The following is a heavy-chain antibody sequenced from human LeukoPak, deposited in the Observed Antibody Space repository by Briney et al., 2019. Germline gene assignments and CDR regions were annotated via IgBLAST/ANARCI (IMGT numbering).Heavy chain of an antibody. Sequence: SETLSLTCTVSGGSISSSSYYWGWIRQPPGKGLEWIGSIYYSGSTYYNPALKSRVTISVDTSKNQFSLKLTSVTAADTAVYYCARNRVVGAPNFDYWGQGTLVTVFS. D-gene: IGHD1-26*01. CDR3: ARNRVVGAPNFDY. V-gene: IGHV4-39*07. CDR1: GGSISSSSYY. CDR2: IYYSGST. J-gene: IGHJ4*02.